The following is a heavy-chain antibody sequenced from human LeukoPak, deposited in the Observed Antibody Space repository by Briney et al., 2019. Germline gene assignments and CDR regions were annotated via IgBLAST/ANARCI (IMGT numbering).Heavy chain of an antibody. CDR2: IIPIFGTA. Sequence: AASVKVSCKASGGTFSSCAISWVRQAPGQGLEWMGGIIPIFGTANYAQKLQGRVTITADESTSTAYMELSSLRSEDTAVYYCARDWCGSYLCYFDYWGQGTLVTVSS. J-gene: IGHJ4*02. CDR1: GGTFSSCA. D-gene: IGHD1-26*01. CDR3: ARDWCGSYLCYFDY. V-gene: IGHV1-69*13.